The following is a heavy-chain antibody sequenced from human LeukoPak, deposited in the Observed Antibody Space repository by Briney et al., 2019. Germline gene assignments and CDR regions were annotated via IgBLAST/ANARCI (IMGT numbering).Heavy chain of an antibody. J-gene: IGHJ6*02. V-gene: IGHV1-18*01. CDR2: ISAYNGNT. D-gene: IGHD6-19*01. CDR1: GYTFTGYG. CDR3: ARDWSIAVAGTLRRYYYYGMDV. Sequence: ASVKVSCKASGYTFTGYGISWVRQAPGQGLEWMGWISAYNGNTNYAQKLQGRVTMTTDTSTSTAYMELRSLRSDDTAVYYCARDWSIAVAGTLRRYYYYGMDVWGQGTTVTVSS.